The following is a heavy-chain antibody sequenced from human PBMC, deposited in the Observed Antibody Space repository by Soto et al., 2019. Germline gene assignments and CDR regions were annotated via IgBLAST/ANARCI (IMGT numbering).Heavy chain of an antibody. V-gene: IGHV4-30-4*01. CDR1: GVSISSGNYY. Sequence: QVQLQESGPGLVKPSQTLSLTCTVSGVSISSGNYYWSWISQTPGKGLEWIGFISYSGSAYYNPALKSRVTISVDTSKNQLSLNLCFVTAADTDVYYCATMGTPATGLYYFACWGQGTLFTVAS. CDR2: ISYSGSA. J-gene: IGHJ4*02. D-gene: IGHD2-15*01. CDR3: ATMGTPATGLYYFAC.